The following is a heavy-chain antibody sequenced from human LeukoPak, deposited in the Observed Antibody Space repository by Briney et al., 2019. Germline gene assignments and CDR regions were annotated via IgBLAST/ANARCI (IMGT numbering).Heavy chain of an antibody. D-gene: IGHD2-15*01. V-gene: IGHV3-53*01. CDR2: IYSGGSG. Sequence: GGSLRLSCAASGFTVSSNYMSCVRQAPGKGLVWVSVIYSGGSGNYGDSVKGRFTISRDSSKNTLNLQMNSLRAEDTAVYYCARGHLSDKYGMNVWGQGTTVTVSS. CDR1: GFTVSSNY. CDR3: ARGHLSDKYGMNV. J-gene: IGHJ6*02.